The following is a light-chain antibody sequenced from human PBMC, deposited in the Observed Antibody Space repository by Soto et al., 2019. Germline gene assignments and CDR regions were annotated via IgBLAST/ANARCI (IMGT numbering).Light chain of an antibody. V-gene: IGKV4-1*01. CDR3: QEYSPTPLT. Sequence: DIVMTQSPDSLAVSLGERATINCESSQTVLYTSNNKNYLAWYQQKPGQPPKLLISWASTRESGVPDRFSGRRSGTGFTTTNSSLKDEKWAVYYRQEYSPTPLTFGGRTKVEIK. CDR1: QTVLYTSNNKNY. CDR2: WAS. J-gene: IGKJ4*01.